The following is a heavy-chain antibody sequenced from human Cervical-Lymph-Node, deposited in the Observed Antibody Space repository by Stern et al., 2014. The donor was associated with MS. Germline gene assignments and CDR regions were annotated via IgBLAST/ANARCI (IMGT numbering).Heavy chain of an antibody. CDR1: GFTFRRSD. V-gene: IGHV3-33*07. CDR3: ARESAHISPYLEY. Sequence: MQLVESGGGVVQPGKSLRLSCATSGFTFRRSDMYWVRQAPGKGLEWVAVIQYDGSTKYNEDSVKGRFTISRDNSKNTLFLQMNSLRAADTALYYCARESAHISPYLEYWGQGTLVTVSS. CDR2: IQYDGSTK. D-gene: IGHD6-25*01. J-gene: IGHJ4*02.